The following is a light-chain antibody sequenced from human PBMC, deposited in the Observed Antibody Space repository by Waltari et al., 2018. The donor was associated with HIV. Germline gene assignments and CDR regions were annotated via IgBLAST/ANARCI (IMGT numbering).Light chain of an antibody. V-gene: IGKV3-15*01. CDR3: LQYNNWWT. Sequence: EIVMTQSPAPLSVSPGERATLSCRASQRVSSNLAWYQQKPGQAPRLLIYDASTRATGIPARFSGSGSGTDFSLTISSLQSEDFAVYYCLQYNNWWTFGQGTKVEIK. CDR1: QRVSSN. CDR2: DAS. J-gene: IGKJ1*01.